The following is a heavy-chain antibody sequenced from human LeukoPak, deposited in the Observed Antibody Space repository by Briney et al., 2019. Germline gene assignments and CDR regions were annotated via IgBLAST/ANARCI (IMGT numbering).Heavy chain of an antibody. D-gene: IGHD6-19*01. CDR2: IKKDGSEK. V-gene: IGHV3-7*01. J-gene: IGHJ2*01. CDR3: ARLSPVSTIAVPYWYFDL. Sequence: PGGSLRLSCAASEFTFSNYWMTWVRQAPGKGLEWVANIKKDGSEKSYVDSAKGRFTVSRDNAKNSLYLQMNSLRAEDTAVYYCARLSPVSTIAVPYWYFDLWGRGTLVTVSS. CDR1: EFTFSNYW.